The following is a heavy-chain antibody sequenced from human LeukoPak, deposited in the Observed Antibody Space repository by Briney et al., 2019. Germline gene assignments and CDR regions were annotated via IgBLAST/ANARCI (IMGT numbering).Heavy chain of an antibody. CDR1: GFTVSSNY. Sequence: GRSLRLSCAASGFTVSSNYMSWVRQAPGKGLEWVSVIYSGGSTYYADSVKGRFTISRDNSKNTLYLQMNSLRAEDTAVYYCARVVAGLWFGELFFDYWGQGTLVTVSS. D-gene: IGHD3-10*01. CDR3: ARVVAGLWFGELFFDY. CDR2: IYSGGST. V-gene: IGHV3-66*01. J-gene: IGHJ4*02.